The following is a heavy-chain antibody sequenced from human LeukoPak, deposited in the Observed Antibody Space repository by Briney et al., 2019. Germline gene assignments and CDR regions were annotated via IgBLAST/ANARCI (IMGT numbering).Heavy chain of an antibody. Sequence: PGGSLRLSCTASGFTFSSYEMNWVRQAPGKGLEWVSYIWSSGSPTHYADSVKGRFTISRDNAKNSLYLQMSSLRADDTAVYFCARQGGSPDHFDYWGQGTLVTVSS. CDR2: IWSSGSPT. CDR3: ARQGGSPDHFDY. CDR1: GFTFSSYE. D-gene: IGHD1-26*01. V-gene: IGHV3-48*03. J-gene: IGHJ4*02.